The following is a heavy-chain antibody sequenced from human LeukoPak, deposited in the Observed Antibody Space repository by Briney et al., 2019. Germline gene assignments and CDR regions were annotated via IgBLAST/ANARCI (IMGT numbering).Heavy chain of an antibody. D-gene: IGHD2-8*01. J-gene: IGHJ4*02. Sequence: ASVKVSCKASGYTFASYYIHWVRQAPGQGLEWMGIIYPGGGSTSYAQKFQGRVTMTRDMSTSTVYMELSSLRSEDTAVYYCARDNDFDYWGQGTLVTVSS. V-gene: IGHV1-46*01. CDR3: ARDNDFDY. CDR1: GYTFASYY. CDR2: IYPGGGST.